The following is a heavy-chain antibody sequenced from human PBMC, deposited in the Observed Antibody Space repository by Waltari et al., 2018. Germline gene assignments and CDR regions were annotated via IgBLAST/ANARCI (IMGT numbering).Heavy chain of an antibody. CDR2: ISSSSSYI. Sequence: EVQLVESGGGLVKPGGSLRLSCAASGFTFSRYSMNWVRQAPGKGLEWVSSISSSSSYIYYADSVKGRFTISRDNAKNSLYLQMNSLRAEDTAVYYCARGIVVVPAAILNFDYWGQGTLVTVSS. CDR3: ARGIVVVPAAILNFDY. D-gene: IGHD2-2*01. J-gene: IGHJ4*02. V-gene: IGHV3-21*01. CDR1: GFTFSRYS.